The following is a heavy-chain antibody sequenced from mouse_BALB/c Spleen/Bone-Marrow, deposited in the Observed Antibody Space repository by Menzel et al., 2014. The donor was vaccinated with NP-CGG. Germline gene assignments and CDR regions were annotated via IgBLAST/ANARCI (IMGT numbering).Heavy chain of an antibody. D-gene: IGHD1-1*01. J-gene: IGHJ2*01. CDR1: GYTFTDYA. CDR3: ARGGYGSRPFDY. V-gene: IGHV1-67*01. Sequence: QVQLQQSGPELVRPGASVKISCKGSGYTFTDYAMHWVKQSHAKSLEWIGFISTYSGNTNYNQKFKGKATMTVDKSSSTAYMELARLTSEDSAIYCCARGGYGSRPFDYWGQGTTLTVSS. CDR2: ISTYSGNT.